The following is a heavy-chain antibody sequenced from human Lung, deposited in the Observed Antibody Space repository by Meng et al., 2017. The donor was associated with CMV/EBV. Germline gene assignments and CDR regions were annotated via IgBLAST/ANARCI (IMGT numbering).Heavy chain of an antibody. CDR1: GYTLTSYA. D-gene: IGHD3-22*01. Sequence: QGEVVQSGSELKKPGASVKVSCKASGYTLTSYAMHWVRQAPGQRLEWMGWINAGNGNTKYSQRFQGRVTITRDTSASTAYMELSSLRSEDTTVYYCARAGYDSSGYYPQPIDYWGQGTLVTVSS. CDR3: ARAGYDSSGYYPQPIDY. CDR2: INAGNGNT. V-gene: IGHV1-3*01. J-gene: IGHJ4*02.